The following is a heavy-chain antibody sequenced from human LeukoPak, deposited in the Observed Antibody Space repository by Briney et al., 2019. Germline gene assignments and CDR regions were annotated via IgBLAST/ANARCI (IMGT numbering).Heavy chain of an antibody. Sequence: GGSLRLSCAASGFTFSSYGMHWVRQAPGKGLEWVAVISYGGSNKYYADSVKGRFTISRDNSKNTLYLQMNSLRAEDTAVYYCAKGWDDAFDIWGQGTMVTVSS. CDR2: ISYGGSNK. CDR3: AKGWDDAFDI. D-gene: IGHD6-19*01. V-gene: IGHV3-30*18. CDR1: GFTFSSYG. J-gene: IGHJ3*02.